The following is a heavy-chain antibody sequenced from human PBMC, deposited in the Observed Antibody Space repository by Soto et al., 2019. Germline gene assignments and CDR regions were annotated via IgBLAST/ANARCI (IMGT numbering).Heavy chain of an antibody. CDR1: GGSFSGYY. J-gene: IGHJ5*02. CDR3: ATYYCSGGSCYGGWFDP. CDR2: INHSGST. Sequence: SETLSLTCAVYGGSFSGYYWSWIRQPPGKGLEWIGEINHSGSTNYNPSLKSRVTISVDTSKNQFSLKLSSVTAADTAVYYCATYYCSGGSCYGGWFDPWGQGTLVT. V-gene: IGHV4-34*01. D-gene: IGHD2-15*01.